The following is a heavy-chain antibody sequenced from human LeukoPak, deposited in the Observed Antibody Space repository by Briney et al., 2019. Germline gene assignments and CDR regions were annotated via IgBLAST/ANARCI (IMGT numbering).Heavy chain of an antibody. V-gene: IGHV3-9*01. D-gene: IGHD3-10*01. CDR2: ISWNSGSI. CDR3: AKHGSGSSGFDY. CDR1: GFTFDDYG. Sequence: GGSLRLSCAASGFTFDDYGMSWVRQAPGKGLEWVSGISWNSGSIGYADSVKGRFTISRDNAKNSLYLQMNSLRAEDTALYYCAKHGSGSSGFDYWGQGTLVTVSS. J-gene: IGHJ4*02.